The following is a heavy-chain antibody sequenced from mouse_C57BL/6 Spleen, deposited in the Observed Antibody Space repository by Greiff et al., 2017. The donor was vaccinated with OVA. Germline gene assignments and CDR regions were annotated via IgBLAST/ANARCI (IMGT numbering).Heavy chain of an antibody. V-gene: IGHV1-69*01. CDR2: IDPSDSYT. CDR3: ARDYYGSSYSAMDY. D-gene: IGHD1-1*01. J-gene: IGHJ4*01. CDR1: GYTFTSYW. Sequence: QVQLKQPGAELVMPGASVKLSCKASGYTFTSYWMHWVKQRPGQGLEWIGEIDPSDSYTNYNQKFKGKSTLTVDKSSSTAYMQLSSLTSEDSAVYYCARDYYGSSYSAMDYWGQGTSVTVSS.